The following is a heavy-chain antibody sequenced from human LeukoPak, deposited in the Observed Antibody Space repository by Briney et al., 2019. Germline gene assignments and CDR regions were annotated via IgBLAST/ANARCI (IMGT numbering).Heavy chain of an antibody. CDR3: ARGTGSFLSTSGWLNWFDH. CDR2: ISALNGHT. CDR1: GYTFNNFG. J-gene: IGHJ5*02. V-gene: IGHV1-18*01. Sequence: ASVKVSCKASGYTFNNFGINWVRQAPGQGLEWMGWISALNGHTNYAHNLQGRVTMTTATSTSTAYMELRSLRSADTAVYYCARGTGSFLSTSGWLNWFDHWGQGTLVTVSS. D-gene: IGHD6-19*01.